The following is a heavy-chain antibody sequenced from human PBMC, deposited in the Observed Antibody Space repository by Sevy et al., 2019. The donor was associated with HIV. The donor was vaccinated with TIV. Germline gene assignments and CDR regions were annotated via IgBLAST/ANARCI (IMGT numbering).Heavy chain of an antibody. J-gene: IGHJ6*03. V-gene: IGHV3-74*01. CDR1: GFTFSSYW. Sequence: LSLTCAASGFTFSSYWMHWVRQARGKGLVWVSRINSDASSTSYADSVKGRFTISRDNAKITLYLQMNSLRAEDTAVYYCARDTRDNYSSGWYLHYYYYYYMDVWGKGTTVTVSS. D-gene: IGHD6-19*01. CDR3: ARDTRDNYSSGWYLHYYYYYYMDV. CDR2: INSDASST.